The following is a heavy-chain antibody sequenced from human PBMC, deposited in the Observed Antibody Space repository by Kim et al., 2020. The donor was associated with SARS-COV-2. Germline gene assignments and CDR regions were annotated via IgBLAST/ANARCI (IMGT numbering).Heavy chain of an antibody. Sequence: SETLSLTCTVSGGSISSSSYYWGWIRQPPGKGLEWIGSIYYSGSTSYNPSLKSRVTISVDTSKNQFSLKLSSVTAADTAVYYCARHGLQFSIAAAEHFDYWGQGTLVTVSS. V-gene: IGHV4-39*01. CDR3: ARHGLQFSIAAAEHFDY. CDR2: IYYSGST. D-gene: IGHD6-13*01. CDR1: GGSISSSSYY. J-gene: IGHJ4*02.